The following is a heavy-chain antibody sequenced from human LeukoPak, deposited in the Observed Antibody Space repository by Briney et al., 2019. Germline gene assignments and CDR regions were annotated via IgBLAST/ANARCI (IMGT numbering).Heavy chain of an antibody. V-gene: IGHV3-23*01. D-gene: IGHD3-16*01. Sequence: PGGSLRLSCAASGFTFSTFAMNWVRQAPGKGLEWVSAISGSGNSTYYADSVKGRFTISRDNSKSTLYLQMNSLRAEDTAVYYCARVGGSYFDYWGQGTLVTVSS. CDR2: ISGSGNST. CDR1: GFTFSTFA. J-gene: IGHJ4*02. CDR3: ARVGGSYFDY.